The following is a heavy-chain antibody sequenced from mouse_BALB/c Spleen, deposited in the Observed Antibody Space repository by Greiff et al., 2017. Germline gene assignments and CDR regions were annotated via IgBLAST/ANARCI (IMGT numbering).Heavy chain of an antibody. V-gene: IGHV14-3*02. CDR1: GFNIKDTY. Sequence: EVKLMESGAELVKPGASVKLSCTASGFNIKDTYMHWVKQRPEQGLEWIGRIDPANGNTKYDPKFQGKATITADTSSNTAYLQLSSLTSEDTAVYYCARSEDYGSLLSDYWGQGTSVTVSS. CDR3: ARSEDYGSLLSDY. J-gene: IGHJ4*01. D-gene: IGHD1-1*01. CDR2: IDPANGNT.